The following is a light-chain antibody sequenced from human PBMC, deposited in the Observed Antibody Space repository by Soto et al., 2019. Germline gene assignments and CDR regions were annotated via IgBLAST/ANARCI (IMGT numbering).Light chain of an antibody. CDR1: SSDVGGYDY. Sequence: QSALTQPASVSGSPGQSITISCTGTSSDVGGYDYVSWYQQLPGKAPKLMIFEVSYRPSGVSDRFSGSKSGNTASLTISGLQAEDDADYYCSSYTSSSTLPYIFGTGTKVTVL. CDR2: EVS. V-gene: IGLV2-14*01. CDR3: SSYTSSSTLPYI. J-gene: IGLJ1*01.